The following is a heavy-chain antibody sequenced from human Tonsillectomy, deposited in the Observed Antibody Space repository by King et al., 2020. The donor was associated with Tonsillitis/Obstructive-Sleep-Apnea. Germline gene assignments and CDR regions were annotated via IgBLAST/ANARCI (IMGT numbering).Heavy chain of an antibody. Sequence: VQLVESGGGLVQPGGSLRLSCAASGFTFSSYDMHWVRQATGKGLEWVSAIGTAGDTYYPGSVKGRFTISRENAKNSLYLQMNSLRAGDTAVYYCARVVRGITFVGGYFDYWGQGTLVTVSS. D-gene: IGHD3-16*01. CDR3: ARVVRGITFVGGYFDY. CDR1: GFTFSSYD. J-gene: IGHJ4*02. V-gene: IGHV3-13*01. CDR2: IGTAGDT.